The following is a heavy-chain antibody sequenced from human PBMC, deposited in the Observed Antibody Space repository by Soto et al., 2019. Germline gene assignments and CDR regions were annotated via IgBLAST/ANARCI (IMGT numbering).Heavy chain of an antibody. CDR3: ARVGGYSGYDSDRNYYYYGMDV. D-gene: IGHD5-12*01. CDR1: GGSISSGDYY. V-gene: IGHV4-61*08. Sequence: PSETLSLTCTVSGGSISSGDYYWSWIRQPPGKGLEWIGYIYYSGSTNYNPSLKSRVTISVDTSKNQFSLKLSSVTAADTAVYYCARVGGYSGYDSDRNYYYYGMDVWGQGTTVTVSS. CDR2: IYYSGST. J-gene: IGHJ6*02.